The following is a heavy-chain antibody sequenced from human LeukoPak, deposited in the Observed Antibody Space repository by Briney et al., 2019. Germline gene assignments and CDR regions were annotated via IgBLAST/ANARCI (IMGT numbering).Heavy chain of an antibody. Sequence: GESLKISCKNSGYRFNSYWIGWVRQMPGKGLEWMGIIYPDDSYTRYRPAFQGQVTISADKSISTAYLQWSSLKASDTAMYYCARHKAERGSSGYDWGAFDVWGQGTMVTVSS. V-gene: IGHV5-51*01. CDR2: IYPDDSYT. D-gene: IGHD5-12*01. CDR1: GYRFNSYW. CDR3: ARHKAERGSSGYDWGAFDV. J-gene: IGHJ3*01.